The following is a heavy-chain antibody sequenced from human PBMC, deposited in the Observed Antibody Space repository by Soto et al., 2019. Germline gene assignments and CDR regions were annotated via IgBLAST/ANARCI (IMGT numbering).Heavy chain of an antibody. Sequence: EVQLVESGGGLVQPGGSLRLSCAASGFTVSNNYMSWVRQAPGKGLEWHSVIYSGGITYNGDSVKGRFTTSRDNSKNPLYLQMNSLRAEDTAVYYCARQPPNEAGRYYDYYYMDVWGKGSTVTVSS. CDR2: IYSGGIT. J-gene: IGHJ6*03. D-gene: IGHD1-1*01. V-gene: IGHV3-66*04. CDR3: ARQPPNEAGRYYDYYYMDV. CDR1: GFTVSNNY.